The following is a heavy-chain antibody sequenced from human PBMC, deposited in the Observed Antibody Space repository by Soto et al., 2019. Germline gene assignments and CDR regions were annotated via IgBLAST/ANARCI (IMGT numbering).Heavy chain of an antibody. J-gene: IGHJ5*02. D-gene: IGHD2-2*01. CDR1: GFTFSSYS. CDR2: ISSSSSYI. V-gene: IGHV3-21*01. Sequence: EVQLVESGGGLVKPGGSLRLSCAASGFTFSSYSMNWVRQAPGKGLEWVSSISSSSSYIYYADLVKGRFTISRDNAKNSLYLQMNSLRAEDTAVYYCARYPGYCSSTSCPGYWFDPWGQGTLVTVSS. CDR3: ARYPGYCSSTSCPGYWFDP.